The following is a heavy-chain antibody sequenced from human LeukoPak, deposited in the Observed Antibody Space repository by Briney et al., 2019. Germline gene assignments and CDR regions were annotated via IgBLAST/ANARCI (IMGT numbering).Heavy chain of an antibody. D-gene: IGHD3-3*01. CDR1: GFTFSSYS. CDR2: ISSTSTYM. CDR3: AKDPPNYDFWSGIFDY. Sequence: GGSLRLSCAASGFTFSSYSMNWVRQAPGKGLEWVSFISSTSTYMYYADSVRGRFTISRDNAKNSLSLQMNSLRAEDTAVYYCAKDPPNYDFWSGIFDYWGQGTLVTVSS. V-gene: IGHV3-21*04. J-gene: IGHJ4*02.